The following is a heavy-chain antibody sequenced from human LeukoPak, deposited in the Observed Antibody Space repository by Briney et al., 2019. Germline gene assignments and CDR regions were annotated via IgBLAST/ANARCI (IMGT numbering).Heavy chain of an antibody. D-gene: IGHD6-19*01. CDR1: GGSISSRSYY. Sequence: SETLSLTCTASGGSISSRSYYWGWIRQPPGKGLEWIGSIHYSGSTYYNPSLKSRVTISVDTSKNQFSLKLSSVTAADTAVYYCARVGEQWLVFFDYWGQGTLVTVSS. J-gene: IGHJ4*02. CDR2: IHYSGST. CDR3: ARVGEQWLVFFDY. V-gene: IGHV4-39*01.